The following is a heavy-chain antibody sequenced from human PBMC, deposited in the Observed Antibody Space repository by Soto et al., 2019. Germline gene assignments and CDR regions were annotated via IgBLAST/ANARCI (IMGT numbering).Heavy chain of an antibody. V-gene: IGHV3-30*18. CDR2: ISWDGLAQ. CDR3: AKETIQVGGPNYFDY. CDR1: GFSFSRYG. Sequence: LRLSCEASGFSFSRYGMHWVRLAPGMGLEWVAVISWDGLAQYYADSVKGRFTISRDNSQSTLYLQMNSLRTEDTAIYYCAKETIQVGGPNYFDYWGQGALVTVSS. D-gene: IGHD1-1*01. J-gene: IGHJ4*02.